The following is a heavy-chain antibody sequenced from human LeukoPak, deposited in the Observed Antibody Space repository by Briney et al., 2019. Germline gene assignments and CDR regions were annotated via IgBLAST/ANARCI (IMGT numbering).Heavy chain of an antibody. CDR3: AREKRSGGFPFDY. J-gene: IGHJ4*02. CDR1: GGSISSSSYY. CDR2: IYYSGST. D-gene: IGHD6-25*01. Sequence: PSETLSLTCTVSGGSISSSSYYWSWIRQPPGKGLEWIGYIYYSGSTNYNPSLKSRVTISVDTSKNQFPLKLSSVTAADTAVYYCAREKRSGGFPFDYWGQGTLVTVSS. V-gene: IGHV4-61*01.